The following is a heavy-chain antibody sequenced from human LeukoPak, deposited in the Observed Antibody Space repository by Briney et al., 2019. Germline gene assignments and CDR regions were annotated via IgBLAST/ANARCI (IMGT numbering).Heavy chain of an antibody. CDR1: GYTFTSYG. CDR2: ISAYNGNT. CDR3: ARVPGSSGWYGEVDY. Sequence: GASVKVSCKASGYTFTSYGISWVRQAPGQGLEWMGWISAYNGNTNCAQKLQGRVTMTTDTSTSTAYMELRSLRSDDTAVYYCARVPGSSGWYGEVDYWGQGTLVTVSS. D-gene: IGHD6-19*01. J-gene: IGHJ4*02. V-gene: IGHV1-18*01.